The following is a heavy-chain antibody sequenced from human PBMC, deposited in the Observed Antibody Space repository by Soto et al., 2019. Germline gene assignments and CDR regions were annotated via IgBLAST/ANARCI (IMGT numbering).Heavy chain of an antibody. CDR2: IRSKANSYAT. CDR3: TSPYYYDSSVKLGDAFDI. J-gene: IGHJ3*02. CDR1: GFTFSGSA. D-gene: IGHD3-22*01. V-gene: IGHV3-73*01. Sequence: LRLSCAASGFTFSGSAMHWVRQASGKGLEWVGRIRSKANSYATAYAASVKGRFTISRDDSKNTAYLQMNSLKTEDTAVYYCTSPYYYDSSVKLGDAFDIWGQGTMVTVSS.